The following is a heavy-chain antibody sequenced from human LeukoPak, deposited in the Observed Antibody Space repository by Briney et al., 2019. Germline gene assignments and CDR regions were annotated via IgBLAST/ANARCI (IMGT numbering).Heavy chain of an antibody. CDR3: ARHGSGSSSSWYDN. V-gene: IGHV4-39*01. CDR2: IYYSGLT. CDR1: GGSIRSRSYY. J-gene: IGHJ5*02. Sequence: SETLSLTCTVSGGSIRSRSYYWGWIRQPPGKGMGWIGSIYYSGLTYNNPSLKSRVTISVDTSKNQFSLKVSSVSAADTAVYYCARHGSGSSSSWYDNWGQGTLVTVSS. D-gene: IGHD6-13*01.